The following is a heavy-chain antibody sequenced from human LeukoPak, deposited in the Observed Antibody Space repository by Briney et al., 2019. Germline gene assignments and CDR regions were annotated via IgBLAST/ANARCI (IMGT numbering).Heavy chain of an antibody. CDR2: ISGSGGST. CDR1: RFTFSSYG. CDR3: AKGQSGGYDWYYFDY. D-gene: IGHD5-12*01. V-gene: IGHV3-23*01. J-gene: IGHJ4*02. Sequence: GGSLRLSCAASRFTFSSYGMSWVRQAPGKGLEWVSAISGSGGSTYYADSVKGRFTISRDNSKNTLYLQMNSLRAEDTAVYYCAKGQSGGYDWYYFDYWGQGTLVTVSS.